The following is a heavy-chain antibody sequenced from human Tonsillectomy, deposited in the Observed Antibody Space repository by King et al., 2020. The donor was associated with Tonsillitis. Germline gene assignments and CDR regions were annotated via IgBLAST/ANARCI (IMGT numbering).Heavy chain of an antibody. CDR3: ARGVDYDYVWGSYRFHWFDP. J-gene: IGHJ5*02. V-gene: IGHV4-34*01. Sequence: VQLQQWGAGLLKPSETLSLTCAVYGGSFSGYYWSWIRQPPGKGLEWIGEINHSGSTNYNPSLKSRVTISVDTSKNQFSLKLSSVTAADTAAYYCARGVDYDYVWGSYRFHWFDPWGQGTLVTVSS. CDR1: GGSFSGYY. CDR2: INHSGST. D-gene: IGHD3-16*02.